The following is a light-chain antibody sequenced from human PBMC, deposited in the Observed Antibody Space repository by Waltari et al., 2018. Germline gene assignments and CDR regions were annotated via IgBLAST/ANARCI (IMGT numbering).Light chain of an antibody. CDR1: SSDLGSYKY. V-gene: IGLV2-8*01. Sequence: QSALTQPPSESGSPGQSVTISCTGTSSDLGSYKYVSWYQQHPGKAPKLIIYDVSKRPSGVSDRFSGSKSGSTASLTVSGLQAEDGADYYCSSYGGSNNFVLFGGGTKLTVL. CDR2: DVS. CDR3: SSYGGSNNFVL. J-gene: IGLJ3*02.